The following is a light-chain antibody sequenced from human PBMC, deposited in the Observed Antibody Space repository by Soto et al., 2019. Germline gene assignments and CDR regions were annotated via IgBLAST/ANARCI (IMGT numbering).Light chain of an antibody. V-gene: IGKV1-5*01. CDR2: DAS. J-gene: IGKJ1*01. Sequence: DIQMTQSPSTLSASVGDRVTITCRASQSISSSLAWYQQKPGKAPKLLIYDASSLQSGVPSRFSGSGSGTEFTLTISSLQSEDFAVYYCQQYNNWPPWTFGQGTKV. CDR3: QQYNNWPPWT. CDR1: QSISSS.